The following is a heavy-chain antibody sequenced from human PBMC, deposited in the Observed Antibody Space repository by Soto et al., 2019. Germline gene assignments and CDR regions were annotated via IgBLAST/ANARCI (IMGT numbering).Heavy chain of an antibody. Sequence: QVQLQQWGTGLLEPTETLSLTCAVYGGSFIGYYWSWIRQPPEKGLERIGEINQSGSTNYNPSLKSRVTISVDTSKNQFSLKRSSVTAADTAVYNCATRTLQEVAAPGPYYYDSSIPLYFDYWGQGTLVNVSS. V-gene: IGHV4-34*01. CDR2: INQSGST. D-gene: IGHD3-22*01. J-gene: IGHJ4*02. CDR3: ATRTLQEVAAPGPYYYDSSIPLYFDY. CDR1: GGSFIGYY.